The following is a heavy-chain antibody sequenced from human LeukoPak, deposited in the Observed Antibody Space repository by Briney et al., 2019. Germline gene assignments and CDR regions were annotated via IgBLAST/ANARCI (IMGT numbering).Heavy chain of an antibody. D-gene: IGHD1-26*01. Sequence: GGSLRLSCAASGFTFRSYDMHWVRQAPGRGLEWVAAISSDGSNKYYADSVKGRFTISRDKSRNTLYLQMNSLRPEDTAVYYCARGNPGTYLRYLDYWGQGTLVTVSS. CDR3: ARGNPGTYLRYLDY. J-gene: IGHJ4*02. CDR2: ISSDGSNK. CDR1: GFTFRSYD. V-gene: IGHV3-30*03.